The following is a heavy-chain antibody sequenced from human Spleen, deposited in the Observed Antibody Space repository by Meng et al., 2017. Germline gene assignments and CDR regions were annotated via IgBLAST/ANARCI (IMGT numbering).Heavy chain of an antibody. Sequence: SETLSLTCSVSGDSISNYYWSWIRQPAGKGLEWIGSLYYRGNTYYNPSLKSRVTISLDTSKNQFSLTLTSVTAADTAIYYCARTVIRGLIKNYFDYWGEGRLVTVSS. CDR3: ARTVIRGLIKNYFDY. CDR2: LYYRGNT. CDR1: GDSISNYY. V-gene: IGHV4-4*07. J-gene: IGHJ4*02. D-gene: IGHD3-10*01.